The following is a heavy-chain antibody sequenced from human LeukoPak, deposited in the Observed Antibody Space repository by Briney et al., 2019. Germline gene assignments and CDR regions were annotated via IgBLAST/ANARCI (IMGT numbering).Heavy chain of an antibody. D-gene: IGHD5-24*01. CDR3: ARSEDGAFDI. V-gene: IGHV4-34*01. Sequence: SETLSLTCAVYGGSFSGYYWSWIRQPPGKGLEWIGEINHSGSTNYNPSLKSRVTISVDTSKNQFSLKLSSVTAADTAVYYCARSEDGAFDIWGQGTMVTVSS. J-gene: IGHJ3*02. CDR1: GGSFSGYY. CDR2: INHSGST.